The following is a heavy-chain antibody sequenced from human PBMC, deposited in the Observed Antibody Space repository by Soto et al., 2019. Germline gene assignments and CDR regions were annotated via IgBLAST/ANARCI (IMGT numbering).Heavy chain of an antibody. J-gene: IGHJ4*02. CDR3: AKETYSSSWGPFDY. D-gene: IGHD6-13*01. CDR1: GFTVSNNY. V-gene: IGHV3-53*01. Sequence: PGGSLRLSCAVSGFTVSNNYMSWVRQAPGKGLEGVSVIYSGGYTAYGDSVKGRFTISRDNSKNTLYLQMNSLRAEDTAVYYCAKETYSSSWGPFDYWGQGTLVTVSS. CDR2: IYSGGYT.